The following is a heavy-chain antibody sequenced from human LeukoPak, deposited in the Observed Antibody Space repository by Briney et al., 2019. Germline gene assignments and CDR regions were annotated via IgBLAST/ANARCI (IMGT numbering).Heavy chain of an antibody. CDR1: GFTFSSYS. CDR3: ARDLAAAGGALY. D-gene: IGHD6-13*01. V-gene: IGHV3-21*01. CDR2: ISSSSSYI. Sequence: AGGSLRLSCADSGFTFSSYSMNWVRQAPGKGLEWVSSISSSSSYIYYADSVKGRFTISRDNAKNSLYLQINSLRAEDTAVYYCARDLAAAGGALYWGQGTLVTVSS. J-gene: IGHJ4*02.